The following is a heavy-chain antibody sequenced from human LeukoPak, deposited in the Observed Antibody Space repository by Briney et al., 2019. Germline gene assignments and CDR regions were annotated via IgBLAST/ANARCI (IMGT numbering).Heavy chain of an antibody. Sequence: GGSLRLSCAASGFTFSSYAMYWVRQAPGKGLEWVSAISGSGGNTYYADSVKGRFTISRDNSKNTLYLQMNSLRAEDTAIYYCAKGVLPTGFDYWGQGTLVTVSS. V-gene: IGHV3-23*01. CDR2: ISGSGGNT. D-gene: IGHD3-10*01. CDR1: GFTFSSYA. CDR3: AKGVLPTGFDY. J-gene: IGHJ4*02.